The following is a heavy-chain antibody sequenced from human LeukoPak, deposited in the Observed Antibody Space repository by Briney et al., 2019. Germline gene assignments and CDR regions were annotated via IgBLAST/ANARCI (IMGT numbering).Heavy chain of an antibody. J-gene: IGHJ5*02. CDR3: AREGVVVPAAMNWFDP. V-gene: IGHV3-33*01. CDR2: IWYDGTNK. CDR1: GFAFSSFG. D-gene: IGHD2-2*01. Sequence: QPGGSLRLSCAASGFAFSSFGMHWVRQAPGKGLEWVAVIWYDGTNKYYADSVKGRFTISRDNSKNTLYLQMNSLRAEDTAVYYCAREGVVVPAAMNWFDPWGQGTLVTVSS.